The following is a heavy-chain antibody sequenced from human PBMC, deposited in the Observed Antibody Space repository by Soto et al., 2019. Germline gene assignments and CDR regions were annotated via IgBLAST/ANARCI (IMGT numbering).Heavy chain of an antibody. CDR2: ISGSGTTA. CDR3: SKTTDGWFSAFEI. Sequence: EVQLLESGGGLVQPGGSLRLSCAASGFIFSSYAMSWVRQAPGKGLEGVSAISGSGTTAYYADSVKGRFTFSRDNSKTIMYLQMNSLRAEDTAVYYCSKTTDGWFSAFEIWGQGTMVIVSS. V-gene: IGHV3-23*01. J-gene: IGHJ3*02. D-gene: IGHD6-19*01. CDR1: GFIFSSYA.